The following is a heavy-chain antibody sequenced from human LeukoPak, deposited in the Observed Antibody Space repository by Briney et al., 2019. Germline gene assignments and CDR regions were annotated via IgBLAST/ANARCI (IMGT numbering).Heavy chain of an antibody. D-gene: IGHD2-2*01. V-gene: IGHV1-46*01. J-gene: IGHJ4*02. CDR3: ARVSYCSSTSCYDVPFDY. CDR2: INPSGGST. Sequence: ASVKVSCKASGYTFTSYYMHWVRQAPGQGLEWMGIINPSGGSTSYAQKFQGSVTMTRDTSTSTVYMELSSLRSEDTAVYYCARVSYCSSTSCYDVPFDYWGQGTLVTVSS. CDR1: GYTFTSYY.